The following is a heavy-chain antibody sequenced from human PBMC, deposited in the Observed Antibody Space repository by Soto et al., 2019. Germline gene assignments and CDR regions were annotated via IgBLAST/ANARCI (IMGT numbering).Heavy chain of an antibody. CDR3: ARDQRKNVVVVPAPYYYYYVDL. CDR1: GYMFPSYG. D-gene: IGHD2-2*01. Sequence: QVQLVQSGAEVKKTGASVTVSCKASGYMFPSYGITWVRQAPGQGLEWMGWINGYNGNTNYAQKLQGRVTLTTDTSTTTRYLDLRSLTSDDAAVYHCARDQRKNVVVVPAPYYYYYVDLWGKGTTVTVSS. J-gene: IGHJ6*03. CDR2: INGYNGNT. V-gene: IGHV1-18*01.